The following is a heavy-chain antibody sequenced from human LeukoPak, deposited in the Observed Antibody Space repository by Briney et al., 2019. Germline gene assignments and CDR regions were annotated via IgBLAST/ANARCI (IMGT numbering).Heavy chain of an antibody. J-gene: IGHJ5*02. V-gene: IGHV1-69*13. D-gene: IGHD6-19*01. CDR2: IIPIFGTA. Sequence: SVKVSCKASGGTFSSYAISWVRQAPGQGLEWMGGIIPIFGTANYAQKFQGRITITADESTSTAYMELSSLRSEDTAVYYCASYSGRQPAYGWFDPWGQGTLVTVSS. CDR3: ASYSGRQPAYGWFDP. CDR1: GGTFSSYA.